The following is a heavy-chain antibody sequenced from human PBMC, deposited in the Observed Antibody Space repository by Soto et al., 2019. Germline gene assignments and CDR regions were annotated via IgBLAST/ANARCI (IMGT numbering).Heavy chain of an antibody. V-gene: IGHV3-73*01. CDR1: GFSFNDST. CDR2: IRSKAKSYAT. CDR3: SRHTGDYGDYLNAFDH. J-gene: IGHJ4*02. Sequence: EEQLVESGGGLVQPGGSLKLACAASGFSFNDSTIHWVRQASGRGLEWLGRIRSKAKSYATAYAASVRGRFSISRDDSKNTAYLLLNSLKPEDSAMYYCSRHTGDYGDYLNAFDHWSQGTLVSVSS. D-gene: IGHD4-17*01.